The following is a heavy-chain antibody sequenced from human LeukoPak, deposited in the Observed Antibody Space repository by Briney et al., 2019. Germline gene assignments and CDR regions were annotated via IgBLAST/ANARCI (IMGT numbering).Heavy chain of an antibody. Sequence: GGSLRLSCAVSGFTFSMYAMAWVRQAPGKGLEWVSGISDNTYYADSVRGRFTISRDNSKNALYLQMNSLRAEDTAVYYCAKGQGSEIYKYYFDYWGQGALVTVSS. D-gene: IGHD3-10*01. J-gene: IGHJ4*02. CDR1: GFTFSMYA. CDR2: ISDNT. CDR3: AKGQGSEIYKYYFDY. V-gene: IGHV3-23*01.